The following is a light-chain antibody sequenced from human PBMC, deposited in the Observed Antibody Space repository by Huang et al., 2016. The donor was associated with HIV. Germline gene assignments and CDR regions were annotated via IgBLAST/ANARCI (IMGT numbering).Light chain of an antibody. CDR2: WAS. Sequence: DIVLTQSPHSLAVSLGERATINCKSSQSLLYRSNNKNHLVWYQQKPGQPPKLLMYWASTRESGGPDRFSASGSGTDFTLTISSLQAEDVAVYYCQQYYTVPWTFGQGTKVEI. CDR1: QSLLYRSNNKNH. V-gene: IGKV4-1*01. CDR3: QQYYTVPWT. J-gene: IGKJ1*01.